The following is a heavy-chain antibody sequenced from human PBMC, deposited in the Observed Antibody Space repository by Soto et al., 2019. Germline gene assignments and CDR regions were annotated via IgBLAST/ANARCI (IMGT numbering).Heavy chain of an antibody. V-gene: IGHV1-69*13. D-gene: IGHD3-10*01. CDR3: ARESSLWFGESLFGFDP. Sequence: ASVKVFSKASGRTFSSYAISWARQAPGQGLEWMGGIIPIFGTANYAQKFQGRVTITADESTSTAYMELSSLRSEDTAAYSCARESSLWFGESLFGFDPWGQGTLVTVS. CDR2: IIPIFGTA. CDR1: GRTFSSYA. J-gene: IGHJ5*02.